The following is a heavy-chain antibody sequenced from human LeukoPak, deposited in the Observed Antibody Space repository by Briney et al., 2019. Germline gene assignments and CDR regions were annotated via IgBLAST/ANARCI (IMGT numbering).Heavy chain of an antibody. Sequence: SETLSLTCAVYGGSFSGYYWSWIRQPPGKGLEWIGEINHSGSTNCNPSLKSRVTISVDTSKNQFSLKLSSVTAADTAVYYCARALLRYFDWSTRGNWFDPWGQGTLVTVSS. D-gene: IGHD3-9*01. J-gene: IGHJ5*02. CDR2: INHSGST. V-gene: IGHV4-34*01. CDR1: GGSFSGYY. CDR3: ARALLRYFDWSTRGNWFDP.